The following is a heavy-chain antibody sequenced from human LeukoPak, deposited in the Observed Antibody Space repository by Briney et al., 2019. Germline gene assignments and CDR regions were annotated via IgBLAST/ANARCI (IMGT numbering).Heavy chain of an antibody. CDR1: GYTFTDYY. D-gene: IGHD6-13*01. J-gene: IGHJ5*02. V-gene: IGHV1-2*06. CDR3: ARYSSSWYRWFDP. Sequence: ASVKVSCKASGYTFTDYYIHWVRQAPGQGLEWMGRINPNSGGTNYAQKFQGRVTMTRDTSISTAYMELSRLRSDGTAVYYCARYSSSWYRWFDPWGQGTLVTVSS. CDR2: INPNSGGT.